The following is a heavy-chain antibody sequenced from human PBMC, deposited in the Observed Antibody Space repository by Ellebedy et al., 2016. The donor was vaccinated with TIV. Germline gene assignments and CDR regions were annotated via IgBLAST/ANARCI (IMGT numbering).Heavy chain of an antibody. CDR3: ARGTTGWFGVDY. J-gene: IGHJ4*02. D-gene: IGHD3-10*01. CDR1: GFTFSDYS. CDR2: GSRDY. V-gene: IGHV3-30-3*01. Sequence: PGGSLRLSCVTSGFTFSDYSMHWVRQAPGKGLEWVAVGSRDYYYAKSVTGLFSISRDTSQNSLYLQMNRLRTEDTAVYYCARGTTGWFGVDYWGQGTLVTVSS.